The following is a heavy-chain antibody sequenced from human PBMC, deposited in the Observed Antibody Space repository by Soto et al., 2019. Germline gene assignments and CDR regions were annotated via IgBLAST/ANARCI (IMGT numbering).Heavy chain of an antibody. V-gene: IGHV3-66*01. CDR1: GLTVSGNY. Sequence: PGGSLRLSCAASGLTVSGNYMGWVRQAPGKGLECISSIYSGGGTSYADSVKGRFTISRDNSKNTVYLQMNSLRVEDTAVYYCARGRTYSYDSSGYLLDYWGQGTPVTVSS. CDR2: IYSGGGT. J-gene: IGHJ4*02. CDR3: ARGRTYSYDSSGYLLDY. D-gene: IGHD3-22*01.